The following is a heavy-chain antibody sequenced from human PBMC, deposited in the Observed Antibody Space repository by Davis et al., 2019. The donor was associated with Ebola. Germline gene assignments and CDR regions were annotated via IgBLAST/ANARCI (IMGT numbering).Heavy chain of an antibody. Sequence: SETLSLTCTVSGGSISSSSYYWGWIRQPPGKGLEWIGSIYYSGSTYYNPSLKSRVTISVDTSKNQFSLKLSSVTAADTAVYYCARELRSRFDPWGQGTLVTVSS. J-gene: IGHJ5*02. CDR3: ARELRSRFDP. CDR2: IYYSGST. V-gene: IGHV4-39*07. CDR1: GGSISSSSYY.